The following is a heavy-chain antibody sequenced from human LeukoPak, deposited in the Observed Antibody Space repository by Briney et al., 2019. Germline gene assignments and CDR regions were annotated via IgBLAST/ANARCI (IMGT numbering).Heavy chain of an antibody. V-gene: IGHV4-34*01. J-gene: IGHJ5*02. CDR2: INHSGST. CDR3: ARGHRQKRWFDP. Sequence: SSETLSLTCAVYGASFSGYYWSWIRQPPGKGLEWIGEINHSGSTNYNPSLKSRVTISVDTSKNQFSLKLSSVTAADTAVYYCARGHRQKRWFDPWGQGTLVTVSS. CDR1: GASFSGYY.